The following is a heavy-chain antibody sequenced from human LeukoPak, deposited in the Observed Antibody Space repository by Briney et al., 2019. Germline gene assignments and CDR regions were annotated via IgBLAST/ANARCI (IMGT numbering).Heavy chain of an antibody. Sequence: PGGSLRLSCAASGFTFSSYSMNWVRQAPGKGLEWVSSISSSSSYIYYAVSVKGRFTISRDNAKNSLYLQMNSLRAEDTAVYYCAREDTAMGYYYYYGMDVWGKGTTVTVSS. CDR3: AREDTAMGYYYYYGMDV. J-gene: IGHJ6*04. V-gene: IGHV3-21*04. CDR1: GFTFSSYS. D-gene: IGHD5-18*01. CDR2: ISSSSSYI.